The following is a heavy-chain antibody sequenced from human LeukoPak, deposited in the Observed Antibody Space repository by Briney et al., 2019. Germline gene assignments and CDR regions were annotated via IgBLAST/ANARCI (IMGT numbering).Heavy chain of an antibody. D-gene: IGHD6-13*01. CDR1: GFTFSNYS. CDR2: ISSTDAQI. Sequence: GGSLRLSCAASGFTFSNYSMNWVRQAPGKGLEWVSSISSTDAQIYYADSVRGRFTISRDNAKNSLYLQMSSLRAEDTAVYYCARASRYSSSWYSRLGAFDIWGQGTMVTVSS. CDR3: ARASRYSSSWYSRLGAFDI. V-gene: IGHV3-21*04. J-gene: IGHJ3*02.